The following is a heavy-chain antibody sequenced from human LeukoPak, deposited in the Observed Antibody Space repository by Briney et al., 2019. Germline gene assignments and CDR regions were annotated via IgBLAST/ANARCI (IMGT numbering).Heavy chain of an antibody. CDR3: AREQIQLGTSDY. Sequence: GASVKVSCKASGYTFTSYGISWVRQAPGQGLEWMGWINPNSGGTNYAQKFQGRVTMTRDTSISTAYMELSRLRSDDTAVYYCAREQIQLGTSDYWGQGTLVTVSS. V-gene: IGHV1-2*02. J-gene: IGHJ4*02. D-gene: IGHD1-1*01. CDR1: GYTFTSYG. CDR2: INPNSGGT.